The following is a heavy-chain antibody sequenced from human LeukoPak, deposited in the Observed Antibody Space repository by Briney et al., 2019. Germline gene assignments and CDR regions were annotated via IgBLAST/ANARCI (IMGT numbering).Heavy chain of an antibody. V-gene: IGHV3-30-3*01. J-gene: IGHJ4*02. CDR3: ARAPTPMTTVTTLGY. CDR1: GFTFSSYT. D-gene: IGHD4-17*01. CDR2: ISFDGTNK. Sequence: PGRSLRPSCAASGFTFSSYTMHWVRQAPGKGLEWVAVISFDGTNKYYADSVKGRFTISRDNSKNTLYLQMNSLRPEDTAVYYCARAPTPMTTVTTLGYWGQGTLVTVSS.